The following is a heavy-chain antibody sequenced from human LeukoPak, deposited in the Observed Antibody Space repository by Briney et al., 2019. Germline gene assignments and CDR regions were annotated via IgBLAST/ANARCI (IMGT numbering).Heavy chain of an antibody. CDR1: GGSISSSSYY. CDR2: IFYSGST. J-gene: IGHJ4*02. CDR3: ARTSRGLRYYDSSGYYGIGY. V-gene: IGHV4-39*01. D-gene: IGHD3-22*01. Sequence: PSETLSLTCTVSGGSISSSSYYWGWIRQPPGKGPEWIGSIFYSGSTYYNVSLESRVTISVDTSKNQFSLKLSSVTAADTAVYYCARTSRGLRYYDSSGYYGIGYWGQGTLVTVSS.